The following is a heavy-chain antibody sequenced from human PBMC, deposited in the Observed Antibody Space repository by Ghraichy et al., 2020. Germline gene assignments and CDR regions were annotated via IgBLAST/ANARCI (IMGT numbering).Heavy chain of an antibody. CDR2: ISISGCRA. D-gene: IGHD1-26*01. V-gene: IGHV3-23*01. J-gene: IGHJ4*02. CDR1: GFTFSSYA. CDR3: AKKIRISGSYYF. Sequence: GGSLRLSCAASGFTFSSYAMSWVRQAPGKGLEWVSTISISGCRAYYADSVTGRFTISRDNSKNKLYLQMNSLRAEDTAVYYCAKKIRISGSYYFWGQGNLVNVSS.